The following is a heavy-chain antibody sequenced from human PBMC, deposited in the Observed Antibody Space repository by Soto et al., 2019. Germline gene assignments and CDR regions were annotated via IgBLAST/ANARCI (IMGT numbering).Heavy chain of an antibody. CDR1: GFTFSSYG. CDR3: ARNPPLVYCSSTSCSWSRETYYYYYYGMDV. CDR2: IWYDGSNK. D-gene: IGHD2-2*01. Sequence: GGSLRLSCAASGFTFSSYGMHWVRQAPGKGLEWVAVIWYDGSNKYYADSVKGRFTISRDNSKNTLYLQMNSLRAEDTAVYYCARNPPLVYCSSTSCSWSRETYYYYYYGMDVWGQGTTVTVSS. J-gene: IGHJ6*02. V-gene: IGHV3-33*01.